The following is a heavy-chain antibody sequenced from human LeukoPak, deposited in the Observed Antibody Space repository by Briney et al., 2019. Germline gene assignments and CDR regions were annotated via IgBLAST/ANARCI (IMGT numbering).Heavy chain of an antibody. CDR3: ARRDYGDSSPIDY. J-gene: IGHJ4*02. Sequence: GGSLRLSCAASGFTFSSYSMNWVRQAPGKGLEWVSSISSSSSYVYYADSVKGRFTISRDNAKNSLYLQMNSLRAEVTAVYYCARRDYGDSSPIDYWGQGTLVTVSS. CDR2: ISSSSSYV. D-gene: IGHD4-17*01. V-gene: IGHV3-21*01. CDR1: GFTFSSYS.